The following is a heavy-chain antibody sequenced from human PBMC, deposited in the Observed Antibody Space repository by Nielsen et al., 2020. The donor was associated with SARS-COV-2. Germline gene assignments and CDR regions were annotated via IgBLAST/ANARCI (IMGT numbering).Heavy chain of an antibody. CDR2: ISYDGSNK. D-gene: IGHD1-26*01. CDR3: AKDEGATYYYYYGMDV. Sequence: GESLKISCAASGFTFSSYGMHWVRQAPGKGLEWVAVISYDGSNKYYADSVKGRFTISRDNSKNTLYLQMNSLRAEGTAVYYCAKDEGATYYYYYGMDVWGQGTTVTVSS. V-gene: IGHV3-30*18. CDR1: GFTFSSYG. J-gene: IGHJ6*02.